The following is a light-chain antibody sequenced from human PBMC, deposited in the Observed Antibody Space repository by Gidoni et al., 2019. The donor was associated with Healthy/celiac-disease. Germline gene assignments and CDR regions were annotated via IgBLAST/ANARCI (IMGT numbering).Light chain of an antibody. CDR2: WAS. Sequence: DIVMTQSPDSLAVSLGERATINCKSSQSVLYSSNNKNYLAWYQQKPGQPPKLLIYWASTRESGVPDRFSGSWSGTDFTLTISILQAEDVAVYYCQQYYSTPPFGQGTKVEIK. CDR1: QSVLYSSNNKNY. J-gene: IGKJ1*01. V-gene: IGKV4-1*01. CDR3: QQYYSTPP.